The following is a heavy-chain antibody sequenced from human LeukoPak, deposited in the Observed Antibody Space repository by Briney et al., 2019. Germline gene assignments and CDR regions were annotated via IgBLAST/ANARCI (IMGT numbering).Heavy chain of an antibody. J-gene: IGHJ4*02. V-gene: IGHV3-30*02. CDR1: GFTFSSYG. Sequence: GGSLRLSCAASGFTFSSYGMHWVRQAPGKGLEWVAFIRYDGSNKYYADSVKGRFTISRDNSKNTPYLQMNSLRAEDTAVYYCAKDDVLLWFGELFKAPTSIDYWGQGTLVTVSS. CDR2: IRYDGSNK. CDR3: AKDDVLLWFGELFKAPTSIDY. D-gene: IGHD3-10*01.